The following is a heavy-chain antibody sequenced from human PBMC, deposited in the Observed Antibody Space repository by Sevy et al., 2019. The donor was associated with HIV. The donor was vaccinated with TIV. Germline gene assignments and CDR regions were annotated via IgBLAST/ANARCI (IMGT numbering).Heavy chain of an antibody. CDR1: GGSISSGSYS. CDR3: ARDGGTLTTPGAFDI. Sequence: SETLSLTCTVSGGSISSGSYSWNWIRQPPGKGLEWIWYIYHSGNTYYNPSLKSRLTISVNRSKNQFSLKRSSVTAADTAMYYCARDGGTLTTPGAFDIWGQGTMVTVSS. V-gene: IGHV4-30-2*01. D-gene: IGHD4-17*01. J-gene: IGHJ3*02. CDR2: IYHSGNT.